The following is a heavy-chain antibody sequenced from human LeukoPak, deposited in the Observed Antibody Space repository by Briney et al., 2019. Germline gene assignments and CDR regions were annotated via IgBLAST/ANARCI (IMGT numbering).Heavy chain of an antibody. J-gene: IGHJ4*02. Sequence: GGSLRLSCAASGFTFSSYWMHWVRQAPGKGLVWVSRINSDGSSTSYADSVKGRFTISRDNAKNTLYLQMNSLRAEDTAVYYCARVGSSSWYEYYFDYWGQGTLVTVSS. D-gene: IGHD6-13*01. CDR3: ARVGSSSWYEYYFDY. CDR2: INSDGSST. V-gene: IGHV3-74*01. CDR1: GFTFSSYW.